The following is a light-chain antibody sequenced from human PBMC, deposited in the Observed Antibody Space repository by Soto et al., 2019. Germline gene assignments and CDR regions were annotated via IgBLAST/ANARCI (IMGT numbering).Light chain of an antibody. V-gene: IGLV1-44*01. CDR3: SSYAGSSARVV. J-gene: IGLJ2*01. CDR1: SSNIGGNT. Sequence: QAVVAQPPSASGTPGQRVTISCSGSSSNIGGNTVSWYQQLPGTAPKLLIYSNNQRPSGVPDRFSGSKSGTSASLAISGLQSDDEADYYCSSYAGSSARVVFGGGTKLTVL. CDR2: SNN.